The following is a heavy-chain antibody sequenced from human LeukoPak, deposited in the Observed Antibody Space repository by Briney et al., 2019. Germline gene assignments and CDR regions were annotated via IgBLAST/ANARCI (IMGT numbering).Heavy chain of an antibody. CDR1: GYTLTDYF. CDR3: ARDLAASSNWELDY. CDR2: INANSGGT. D-gene: IGHD7-27*01. V-gene: IGHV1-2*02. J-gene: IGHJ4*02. Sequence: ASVKVSCKASGYTLTDYFTHWVRQAPGQGLEYMGWINANSGGTHYAQKFQGRVTMTRDTSINTVSMELSRLRSDDTAVYYCARDLAASSNWELDYWGQGTLGTVSS.